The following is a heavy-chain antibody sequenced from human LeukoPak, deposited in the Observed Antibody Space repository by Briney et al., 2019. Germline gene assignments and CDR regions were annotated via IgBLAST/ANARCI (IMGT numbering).Heavy chain of an antibody. CDR2: ISYDGSDT. D-gene: IGHD2-2*01. CDR3: ASARVVEVLATPTALDY. Sequence: AGGSLRLSCAASGFTFSSYAMHWVRQAPGKGLEWVAIISYDGSDTYYTDSVKGRFTISRDNSKNTLYLQMNSLRAEDTAVYYCASARVVEVLATPTALDYWGQGTLVTVSS. V-gene: IGHV3-30-3*01. J-gene: IGHJ4*02. CDR1: GFTFSSYA.